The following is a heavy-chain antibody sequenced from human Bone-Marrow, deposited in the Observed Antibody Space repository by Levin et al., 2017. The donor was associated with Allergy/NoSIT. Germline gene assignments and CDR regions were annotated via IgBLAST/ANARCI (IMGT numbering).Heavy chain of an antibody. V-gene: IGHV3-23*01. CDR2: INANGDRT. Sequence: GGSLRLSCASSGFALSNYPMTWVRQAPGRGLEWVSSINANGDRTYHADSVEGRFTVSRDNSKNTVYLQMKRLRVEDTAMYFCAKLTPAASAVDYWGQGTLVTVSS. J-gene: IGHJ4*02. CDR3: AKLTPAASAVDY. D-gene: IGHD6-25*01. CDR1: GFALSNYP.